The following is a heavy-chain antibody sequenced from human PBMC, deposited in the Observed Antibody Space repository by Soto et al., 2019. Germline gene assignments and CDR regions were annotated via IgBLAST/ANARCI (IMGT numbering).Heavy chain of an antibody. Sequence: GGSLRLSCTASGFTFGDYAMSWFRQAPGKGLEWVGFIRSKAYGGTTEYAASVKGRFTISRDDSKSIAYLQMNSLKTEDTAVYYCTRDREYDFWSGYYPHWYFDLWGRGTLVTVSS. D-gene: IGHD3-3*01. CDR1: GFTFGDYA. J-gene: IGHJ2*01. CDR3: TRDREYDFWSGYYPHWYFDL. V-gene: IGHV3-49*03. CDR2: IRSKAYGGTT.